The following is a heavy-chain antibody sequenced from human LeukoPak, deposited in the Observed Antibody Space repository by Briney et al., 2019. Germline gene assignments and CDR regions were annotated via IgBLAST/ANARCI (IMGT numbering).Heavy chain of an antibody. J-gene: IGHJ4*02. V-gene: IGHV3-30-3*01. CDR3: ARDEGLAAAAPFDY. CDR2: ISYDGSNK. D-gene: IGHD6-13*01. CDR1: GFTFSSYA. Sequence: GRSLRLSCAASGFTFSSYAMHWVRQAPGKGLEWVAAISYDGSNKYYADSVKGRFTISRDNAKNSLYLQMNSLRAEDTAVYYCARDEGLAAAAPFDYWGQGTLVTVSS.